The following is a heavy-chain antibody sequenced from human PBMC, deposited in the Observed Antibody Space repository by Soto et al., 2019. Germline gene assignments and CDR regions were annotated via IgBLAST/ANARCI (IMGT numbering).Heavy chain of an antibody. CDR1: GFTFSESF. CDR2: ISTTSTFT. J-gene: IGHJ6*02. Sequence: HLEESGGGLVKPGGSLRLSCAASGFTFSESFMSWIRQAPGKGLEWVSSISTTSTFTDYAASLKARVTVSRDNSRNALFLQLNSLRDEDTAVYFCARGAVSRQHFYYGFDVWGQGTTVTVSS. CDR3: ARGAVSRQHFYYGFDV. V-gene: IGHV3-11*06. D-gene: IGHD4-17*01.